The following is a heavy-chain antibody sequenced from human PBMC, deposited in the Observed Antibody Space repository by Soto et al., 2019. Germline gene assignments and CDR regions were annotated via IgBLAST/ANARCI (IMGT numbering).Heavy chain of an antibody. D-gene: IGHD3-3*02. J-gene: IGHJ4*02. CDR1: GSSINGSGYY. CDR3: ARLPSRHLVDY. CDR2: MFYGVST. Sequence: LSLTCTVSGSSINGSGYYWGWIRQPPGKGLEWIGSMFYGVSTYYNPSLKSRVTVSVDTSKNQFSLNLRSVTAADTAVYYCARLPSRHLVDYWGQGTLVTVSS. V-gene: IGHV4-39*01.